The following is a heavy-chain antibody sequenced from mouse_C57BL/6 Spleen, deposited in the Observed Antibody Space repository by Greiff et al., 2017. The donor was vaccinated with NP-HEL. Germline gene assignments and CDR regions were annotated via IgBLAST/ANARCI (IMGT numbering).Heavy chain of an antibody. D-gene: IGHD2-5*01. J-gene: IGHJ3*01. CDR2: IYPSDSET. CDR3: ASRADYSKSPGFAY. CDR1: GYTFTSYW. Sequence: QVQLQQPGAELVRPGSSVKLSCKASGYTFTSYWMDWVKQRPGQGLEWIGNIYPSDSETHYNQKFKDKATLTVDKSSSTAYMQLSSLTSEDSAVSYWASRADYSKSPGFAYWGQVTRVT. V-gene: IGHV1-61*01.